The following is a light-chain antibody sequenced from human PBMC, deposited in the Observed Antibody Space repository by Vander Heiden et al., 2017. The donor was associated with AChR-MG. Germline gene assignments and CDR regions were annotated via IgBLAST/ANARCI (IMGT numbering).Light chain of an antibody. Sequence: HSALTQPAPASGSPGQSITTAGTGTSSGVGSYNRVSWYQQHPGKAPKLLIYEGNERPSGVSNRLSGSKSGNTASLTISGLQAEDEADYYCCSYGGSSTPWVFGRGTKVTVL. CDR3: CSYGGSSTPWV. CDR1: SSGVGSYNR. V-gene: IGLV2-23*01. J-gene: IGLJ3*02. CDR2: EGN.